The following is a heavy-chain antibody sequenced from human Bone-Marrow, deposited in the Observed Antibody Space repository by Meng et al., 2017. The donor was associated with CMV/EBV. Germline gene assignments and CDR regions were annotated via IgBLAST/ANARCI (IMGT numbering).Heavy chain of an antibody. J-gene: IGHJ5*02. CDR2: TYYRSKWYN. Sequence: SETLSLTCAISGDSVSSNSAAWNWIRQSPSRGLEWLGRTYYRSKWYNDYAVSVKSRITINPDTSKNQFSLQLNSVTPEDTAVYYCARGPRLRFLEWLLYRAGGFDPWGQGTLVTASS. D-gene: IGHD3-3*01. CDR1: GDSVSSNSAA. V-gene: IGHV6-1*01. CDR3: ARGPRLRFLEWLLYRAGGFDP.